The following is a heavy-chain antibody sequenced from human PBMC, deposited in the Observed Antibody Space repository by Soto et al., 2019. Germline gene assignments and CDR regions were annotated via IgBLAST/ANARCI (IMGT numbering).Heavy chain of an antibody. Sequence: PSETLSLTCTVSGGSISSSSYYWSWIRQPPGKGLEWIGCIYSTGSTYYNPSLKSRVTISADTSKNQFSLKLSSVTAADTAVYYCARYVLLVVNPSRRLFGRCYGFDHWGQGTLVTVSS. V-gene: IGHV4-39*07. J-gene: IGHJ5*02. CDR1: GGSISSSSYY. CDR2: IYSTGST. D-gene: IGHD3-10*01. CDR3: ARYVLLVVNPSRRLFGRCYGFDH.